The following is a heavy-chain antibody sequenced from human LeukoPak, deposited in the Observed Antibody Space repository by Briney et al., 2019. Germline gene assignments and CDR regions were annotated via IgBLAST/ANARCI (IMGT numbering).Heavy chain of an antibody. CDR2: ISWNSGSI. V-gene: IGHV3-9*01. CDR1: GFTFDDYA. D-gene: IGHD2-2*02. CDR3: AKDMGCSSTSCYTGYDAFDI. J-gene: IGHJ3*02. Sequence: GRSLRLSCAASGFTFDDYAMHWVRQAPGKGLEWVSGISWNSGSIGYADSVKGRFTISRDNAKNSLYLQMNSLRAEDTALYYCAKDMGCSSTSCYTGYDAFDIWGQGTMVTVYS.